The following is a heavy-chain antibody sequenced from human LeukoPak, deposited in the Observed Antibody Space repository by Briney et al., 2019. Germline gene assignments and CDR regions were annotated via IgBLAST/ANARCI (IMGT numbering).Heavy chain of an antibody. CDR2: IKQDGSEK. V-gene: IGHV3-7*01. J-gene: IGHJ4*02. Sequence: PGGSLRLSCAASGFTFSSYWMSWVRQAPGKGLEWVANIKQDGSEKYYVDSVKGRFTISRDNAKNSLYLQMNSLRAEDTAVYYCAREGDYDFWSGYYPHWGQGTLVTVSS. CDR3: AREGDYDFWSGYYPH. CDR1: GFTFSSYW. D-gene: IGHD3-3*01.